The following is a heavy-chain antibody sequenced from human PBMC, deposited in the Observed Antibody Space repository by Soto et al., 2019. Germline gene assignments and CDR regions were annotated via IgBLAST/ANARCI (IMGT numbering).Heavy chain of an antibody. D-gene: IGHD7-27*01. CDR3: ARESRNWGQPIDY. V-gene: IGHV3-48*02. CDR1: GFTFINYS. Sequence: DVQLVESGGGLVRPGGSLRLSCAASGFTFINYSLNWVRQAPGKGLESFSYLSTSSETIYYADSVKGRFTISRDNARNSLYLQMNSLRDEDTAVYYCARESRNWGQPIDYWGQGTLVTVSS. J-gene: IGHJ4*02. CDR2: LSTSSETI.